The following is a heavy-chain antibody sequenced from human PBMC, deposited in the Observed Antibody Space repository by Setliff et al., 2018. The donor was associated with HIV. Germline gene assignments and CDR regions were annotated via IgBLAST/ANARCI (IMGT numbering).Heavy chain of an antibody. Sequence: GGSLRLSCTASGFSFRNYAMSWVRQAPGKGLEWVSLIYSGGSTYYTDSVKGRFTISRDNSKNTLYLQMNNLRAEDTAVYYCARAAKTPYSSSWSIPGAFDIWGQGTMVTVSS. CDR1: GFSFRNYA. D-gene: IGHD6-13*01. J-gene: IGHJ3*02. CDR3: ARAAKTPYSSSWSIPGAFDI. CDR2: IYSGGST. V-gene: IGHV3-53*01.